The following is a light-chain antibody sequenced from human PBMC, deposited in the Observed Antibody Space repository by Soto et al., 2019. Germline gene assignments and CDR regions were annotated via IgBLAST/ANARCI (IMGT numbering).Light chain of an antibody. CDR3: QHYNSYSQT. CDR1: QSISSW. CDR2: EAS. V-gene: IGKV1-5*01. J-gene: IGKJ1*01. Sequence: DIQMTQSPSTLSASAGDRVTITCRASQSISSWLAWYQQKPGKAPKLLIYEASTLKSGVPSRFSGSGSGTDFTLTISSLQPEDFATYYCQHYNSYSQTFGQGTKVDIK.